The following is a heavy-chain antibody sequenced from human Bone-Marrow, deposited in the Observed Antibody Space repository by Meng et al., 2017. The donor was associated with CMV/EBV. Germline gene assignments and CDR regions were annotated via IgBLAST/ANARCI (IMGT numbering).Heavy chain of an antibody. D-gene: IGHD3-16*01. J-gene: IGHJ4*02. Sequence: KVSCKASGYSFSNYGITWVRQAPGQGLEWMGWIGSYNGNTNYAQKFQDRVTMTTDASTSTAYMELRSLRSDDTALHYCARDAGWGSDYWGQGILVTVSS. CDR2: IGSYNGNT. CDR1: GYSFSNYG. CDR3: ARDAGWGSDY. V-gene: IGHV1-18*01.